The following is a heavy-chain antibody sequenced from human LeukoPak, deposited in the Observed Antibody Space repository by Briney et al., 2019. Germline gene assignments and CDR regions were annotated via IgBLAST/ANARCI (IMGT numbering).Heavy chain of an antibody. CDR1: GITFSSYE. CDR3: VKGLYSSSSRGDYMDV. V-gene: IGHV3-23*01. D-gene: IGHD6-6*01. Sequence: PGGSLRLSCAASGITFSSYEMNWVRQAPGKGLEWVSYISASGYSTYYADSVRGRFTITRDNSKNTLYLQMNSLRADDTAVYYCVKGLYSSSSRGDYMDVWGKGTTVTVSS. J-gene: IGHJ6*03. CDR2: ISASGYST.